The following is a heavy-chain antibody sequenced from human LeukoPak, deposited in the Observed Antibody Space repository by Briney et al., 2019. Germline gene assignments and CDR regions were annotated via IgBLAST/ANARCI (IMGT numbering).Heavy chain of an antibody. D-gene: IGHD3-3*01. CDR1: GGSISSSSYY. CDR3: ARDFWSGYYYFDY. CDR2: IYYSGST. J-gene: IGHJ4*02. V-gene: IGHV4-39*02. Sequence: PSETLSLTCTVSGGSISSSSYYWGWIRQPSGKGLEWIGSIYYSGSTYYNPSLKSRVTISVDTSKNQFSLKLSSVTAADTAVYYCARDFWSGYYYFDYWGQGTLVTVSS.